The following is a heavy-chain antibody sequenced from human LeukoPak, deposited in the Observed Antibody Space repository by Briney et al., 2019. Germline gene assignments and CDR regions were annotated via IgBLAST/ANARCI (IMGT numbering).Heavy chain of an antibody. V-gene: IGHV4-30-4*02. J-gene: IGHJ5*02. CDR3: ASVTTTDGFDP. D-gene: IGHD4-17*01. CDR2: IYYSGST. Sequence: SETLSVTCTVSGGTHSSGDYYWSWIRQPPGKGLEWIGYIYYSGSTYYNPSLKSRVTISVDTSKNQFSLKLSSVTAADTAVYYCASVTTTDGFDPWGQGTLVTVSS. CDR1: GGTHSSGDYY.